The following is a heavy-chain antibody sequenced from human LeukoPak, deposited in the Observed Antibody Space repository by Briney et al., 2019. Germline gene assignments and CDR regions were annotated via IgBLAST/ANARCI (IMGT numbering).Heavy chain of an antibody. CDR1: GFTFSSYA. CDR3: AIDPRYSYAGYYYGMDV. J-gene: IGHJ6*01. Sequence: PGRSLRLSCAASGFTFSSYAMHWVRQAPGKGLEWVAVTSYDGSNKYYADSVKGRFTISRDNSKNTLYLQMNSLRAEDTAVYYCAIDPRYSYAGYYYGMDVWGQGTTVTVSS. V-gene: IGHV3-30*04. D-gene: IGHD5-18*01. CDR2: TSYDGSNK.